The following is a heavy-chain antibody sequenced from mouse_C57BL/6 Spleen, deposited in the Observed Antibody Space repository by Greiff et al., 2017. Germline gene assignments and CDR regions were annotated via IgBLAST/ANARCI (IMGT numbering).Heavy chain of an antibody. CDR2: INPSNGGT. Sequence: QVQLQQPGTELVKPGASVKLSCKASGYPFTSYWMHWVKQRPGQGLEWIGNINPSNGGTNYNEKFKSKATLTVDKSSSTAYMQFSSLTSEDSPVYNCARYTAHVSYFDNGRQGATLTVSS. V-gene: IGHV1-53*01. D-gene: IGHD3-1*01. CDR3: ARYTAHVSYFDN. CDR1: GYPFTSYW. J-gene: IGHJ2*01.